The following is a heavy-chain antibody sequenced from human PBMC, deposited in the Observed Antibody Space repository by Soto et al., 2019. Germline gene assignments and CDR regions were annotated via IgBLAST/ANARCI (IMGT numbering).Heavy chain of an antibody. CDR2: MHDSGNT. J-gene: IGHJ5*02. CDR3: AGARGGDSGDYASLFDR. Sequence: VQLQESGPGLVTPSQTLSLTCTVFGGSVSIGDYLWSWIRQRPGKGLEWIGYMHDSGNTYYNPSLKSRVTISLDTSKNQFSLKVTSMTAADTAVYFCAGARGGDSGDYASLFDRWGQGNLVTVSS. V-gene: IGHV4-30-4*01. D-gene: IGHD4-17*01. CDR1: GGSVSIGDYL.